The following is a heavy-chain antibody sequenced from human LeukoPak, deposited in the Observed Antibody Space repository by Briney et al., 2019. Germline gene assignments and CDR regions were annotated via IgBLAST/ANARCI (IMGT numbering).Heavy chain of an antibody. CDR2: MNPNSGNT. D-gene: IGHD6-6*01. V-gene: IGHV1-8*01. J-gene: IGHJ6*02. CDR3: ARYAARPKDYYGMDV. CDR1: GYTFTSYD. Sequence: ASVKVSCKASGYTFTSYDINWVRQATGQGLEWMGWMNPNSGNTGYAQKFQGRVTMTRNTSISTAYVELSSLRSEDTAVYYCARYAARPKDYYGMDVWGQGTTVTVSS.